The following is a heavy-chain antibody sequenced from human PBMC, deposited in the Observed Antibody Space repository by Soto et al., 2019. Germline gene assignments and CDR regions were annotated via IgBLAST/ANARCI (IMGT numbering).Heavy chain of an antibody. V-gene: IGHV3-30*03. Sequence: LRLSCAASGFTFSSYGMHWVRQAPGKGLEWAPVISYDGSNKYYADSVKGRFTISRDNSKNTLYLQMNSLRAEDTAVYYCATTREGYDSSGYFFGAFDIWGQGTMVTVSS. CDR3: ATTREGYDSSGYFFGAFDI. J-gene: IGHJ3*02. CDR2: ISYDGSNK. CDR1: GFTFSSYG. D-gene: IGHD3-22*01.